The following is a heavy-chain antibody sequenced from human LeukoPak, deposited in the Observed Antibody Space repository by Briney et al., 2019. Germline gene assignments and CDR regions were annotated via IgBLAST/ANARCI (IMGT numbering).Heavy chain of an antibody. D-gene: IGHD3-22*01. CDR3: ARDRFDYYDSSGHGYYYYYGMDV. J-gene: IGHJ6*02. Sequence: GGSLRLSCAASGFTFSSYWMSWVRQAPGKGLEWVANIKQDGSEKYYVDSVKRRFTISRDNAKNSLHLQMNSLRAEDTAVYYCARDRFDYYDSSGHGYYYYYGMDVWGQGTTVTVSS. CDR2: IKQDGSEK. CDR1: GFTFSSYW. V-gene: IGHV3-7*01.